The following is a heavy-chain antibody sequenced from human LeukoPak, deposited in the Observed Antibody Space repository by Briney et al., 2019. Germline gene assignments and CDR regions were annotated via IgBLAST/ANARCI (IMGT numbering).Heavy chain of an antibody. Sequence: GRSLRFSCAASGFTFSSHGMHWVRQAPGKGLEWVAVIWYDGSYKYYADSVKGRFTISRDNSNSTLYLQMNSLRAEDTAVYYCARDKSTSCYYFDYWGQGTLVTVSS. CDR3: ARDKSTSCYYFDY. J-gene: IGHJ4*02. CDR2: IWYDGSYK. D-gene: IGHD2-2*01. V-gene: IGHV3-33*01. CDR1: GFTFSSHG.